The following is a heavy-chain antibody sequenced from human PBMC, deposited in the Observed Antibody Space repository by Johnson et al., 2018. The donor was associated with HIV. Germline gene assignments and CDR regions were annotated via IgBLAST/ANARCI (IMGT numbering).Heavy chain of an antibody. CDR2: IKSKTDGGTT. CDR1: GFTFSSYA. D-gene: IGHD5-18*01. Sequence: VHLVESGGGLIQPGGSLRLSCAASGFTFSSYAMHWVRQAPGKGLEWVGRIKSKTDGGTTDYAAPVKGRFTISRDDSKNTLYLQMNSLRAEDTDVYYCGRDQRGGYSYGDAFDFWGQGTVVSVST. CDR3: GRDQRGGYSYGDAFDF. J-gene: IGHJ3*01. V-gene: IGHV3-15*01.